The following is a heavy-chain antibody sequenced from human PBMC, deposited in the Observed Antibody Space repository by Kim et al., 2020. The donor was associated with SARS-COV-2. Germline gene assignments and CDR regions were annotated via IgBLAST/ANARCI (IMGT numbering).Heavy chain of an antibody. V-gene: IGHV1-69*13. CDR3: ARREQLAPNTLSYYYYYGMDV. D-gene: IGHD6-6*01. CDR2: IIPIFGTA. CDR1: GGTFSSYA. J-gene: IGHJ6*02. Sequence: SVKVSCKASGGTFSSYAISWVRQAPGQGLEWMGGIIPIFGTANYAQKFQGRVTITADESTSTAYMELSSLRSEDTAVYYCARREQLAPNTLSYYYYYGMDVWGQGTTVTVSS.